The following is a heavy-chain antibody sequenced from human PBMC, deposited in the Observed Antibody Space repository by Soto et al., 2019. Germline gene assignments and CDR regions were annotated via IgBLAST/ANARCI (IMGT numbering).Heavy chain of an antibody. CDR2: VWYDGSNK. D-gene: IGHD4-17*01. Sequence: QVQLVESGGGVVQPGRSLRLSCAGSGFSFSDYAMHWVRQAPGKGLEWVAVVWYDGSNKWYAESVKGRFTISRDNSKNTVDLQMNSLRVEETAVYDCARAGSDCGDNGVSDDWGQGKLVTVSS. CDR1: GFSFSDYA. CDR3: ARAGSDCGDNGVSDD. J-gene: IGHJ4*02. V-gene: IGHV3-33*01.